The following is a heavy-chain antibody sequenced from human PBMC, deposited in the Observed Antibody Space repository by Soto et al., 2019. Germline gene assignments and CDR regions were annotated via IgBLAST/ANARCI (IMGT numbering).Heavy chain of an antibody. CDR3: AKGPPTYYYYYMDV. Sequence: GGSLRLSCAASGFTFDDYAMHWVRQAPGKGLEWVSGISWNSGSIGYADSVKGRFTISRDNAKNSLYLQMNSLRAEDTALYYCAKGPPTYYYYYMDVWGKGTTVTVSS. CDR1: GFTFDDYA. V-gene: IGHV3-9*01. J-gene: IGHJ6*03. CDR2: ISWNSGSI.